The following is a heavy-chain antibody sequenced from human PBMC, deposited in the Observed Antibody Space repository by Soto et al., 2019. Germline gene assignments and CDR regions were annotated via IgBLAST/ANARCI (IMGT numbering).Heavy chain of an antibody. CDR1: GFILSDYG. CDR2: ISFAGST. V-gene: IGHV3-30*18. J-gene: IGHJ5*02. D-gene: IGHD6-19*01. Sequence: HPGGSLRLSCAASGFILSDYGMHWVRQAPGRGLEWVAFISFAGSTHYGESMNGRFTISRDTSKNMLYLQMNGLRPDDTGVYYCAKEQFNTGWTRPGSWGQGTLVTVSS. CDR3: AKEQFNTGWTRPGS.